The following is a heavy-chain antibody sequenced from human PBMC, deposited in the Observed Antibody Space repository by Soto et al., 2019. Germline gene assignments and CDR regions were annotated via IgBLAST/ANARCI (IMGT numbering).Heavy chain of an antibody. CDR3: ARDSRSGYYLEY. D-gene: IGHD3-22*01. V-gene: IGHV4-30-2*01. CDR2: IDHSGGP. CDR1: GDSISSGGYS. J-gene: IGHJ4*02. Sequence: QLQLQESGSGLVKPSQTLSLTCAVSGDSISSGGYSWNWIRQPPGKGLEWIGYIDHSGGPDYNPSLKSRVSITVDSSNNQFSLILRSVTAADTAVYYCARDSRSGYYLEYWGQGTLVTVSS.